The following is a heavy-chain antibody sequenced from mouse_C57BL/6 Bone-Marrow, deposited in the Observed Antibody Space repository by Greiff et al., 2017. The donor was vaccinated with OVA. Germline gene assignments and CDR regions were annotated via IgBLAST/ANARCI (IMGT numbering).Heavy chain of an antibody. D-gene: IGHD1-1*01. CDR2: IYPGNGDT. V-gene: IGHV1-12*01. Sequence: SGAELVRPGASVKMSCKASGYTFTSYNMHWVKQTPRQGLEWIGAIYPGNGDTSYNQKFKGKATLTVDKSSSTAYMQLSSLTSEDSAVYFCARKRVYYYGSSFFDYWGQGTTLTVSS. CDR1: GYTFTSYN. CDR3: ARKRVYYYGSSFFDY. J-gene: IGHJ2*01.